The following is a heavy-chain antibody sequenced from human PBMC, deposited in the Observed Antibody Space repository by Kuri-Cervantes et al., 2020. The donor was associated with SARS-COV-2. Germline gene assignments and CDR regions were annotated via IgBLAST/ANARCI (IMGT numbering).Heavy chain of an antibody. D-gene: IGHD4-17*01. J-gene: IGHJ6*02. CDR3: AGGFDYGDYPYYYGMDV. CDR1: VYTFTTYG. Sequence: ASVKVSCKASVYTFTTYGITWVRQAPGQGLEWMGWISTYNANADYAQKLQGRVTMTKDTSTSIAYMELRSLRSDDTAIYYCAGGFDYGDYPYYYGMDVWGQGTTVTVSS. CDR2: ISTYNANA. V-gene: IGHV1-18*04.